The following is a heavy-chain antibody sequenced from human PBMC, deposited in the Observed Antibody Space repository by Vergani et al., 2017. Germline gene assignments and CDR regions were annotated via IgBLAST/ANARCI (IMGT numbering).Heavy chain of an antibody. D-gene: IGHD1-14*01. J-gene: IGHJ5*02. V-gene: IGHV3-33*01. CDR2: TWYDGNNK. Sequence: QVQLVESGGGVVQPGGSLRLSCAASGFTFNQSGMHWVRQAPGKGLEWVAVTWYDGNNKQYADSVKGRFTISRDNSKSTMYLQMNSLRDEDTGVYYCARDLRLLYNRFDPWGQGTLVTVSS. CDR1: GFTFNQSG. CDR3: ARDLRLLYNRFDP.